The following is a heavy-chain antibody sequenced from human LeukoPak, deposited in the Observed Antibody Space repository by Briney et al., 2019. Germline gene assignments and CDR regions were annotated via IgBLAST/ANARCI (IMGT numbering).Heavy chain of an antibody. CDR1: GGSISNSNW. J-gene: IGHJ4*02. V-gene: IGHV4-4*02. Sequence: SETLSLTCAVSGGSISNSNWWSWVRQPPGKGLEWIGEVYQVGSTNYNPSLKSRVTISIDKTKDQFSLKLNSVTAADTAVYYCARRQYYDSTGYYIYWGQGTLVTVSS. D-gene: IGHD3-22*01. CDR2: VYQVGST. CDR3: ARRQYYDSTGYYIY.